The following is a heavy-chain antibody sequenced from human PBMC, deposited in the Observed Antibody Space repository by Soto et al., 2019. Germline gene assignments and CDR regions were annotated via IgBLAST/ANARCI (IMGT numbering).Heavy chain of an antibody. CDR1: GFTFSSYA. D-gene: IGHD3-10*01. V-gene: IGHV3-30-3*01. Sequence: QVQLVESGGGVVQPGRSLRLSCAASGFTFSSYAMHWVRQAPGKGLEWVAVISYDGSNKYYADSVKGRFTISRDNSKNTLYLQMNSLRAEDPAVYYCASLGNTYYYGSGSFRNWFDPWGQGTLVTVSS. J-gene: IGHJ5*02. CDR3: ASLGNTYYYGSGSFRNWFDP. CDR2: ISYDGSNK.